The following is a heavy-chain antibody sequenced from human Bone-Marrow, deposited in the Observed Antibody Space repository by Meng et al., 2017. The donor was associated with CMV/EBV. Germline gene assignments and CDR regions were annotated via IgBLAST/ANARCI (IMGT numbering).Heavy chain of an antibody. CDR1: GFTFSSYA. J-gene: IGHJ6*02. CDR2: ISYDGSNK. CDR3: ARMMEYQLLLVSGYYYGMDV. Sequence: GGSLRLSCAASGFTFSSYAMHWVRQAPGKGLEWVAVISYDGSNKYYADSVKGRFTISRDNSKNTLYLQMNSLRAEDTAVYYCARMMEYQLLLVSGYYYGMDVWGQGTTVTVSS. V-gene: IGHV3-30*04. D-gene: IGHD2-2*01.